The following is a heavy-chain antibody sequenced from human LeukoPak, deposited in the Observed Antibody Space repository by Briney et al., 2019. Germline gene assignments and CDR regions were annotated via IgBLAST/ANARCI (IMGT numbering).Heavy chain of an antibody. J-gene: IGHJ4*02. D-gene: IGHD1-26*01. CDR2: INWYSGSI. CDR3: AKDTQWELSTLYY. V-gene: IGHV3-9*01. Sequence: PGGSLRLSCAASGFTFDDYAMLWVRQAPGKGLEGVSGINWYSGSIGYADSVKGRFTISRHNAKNSLYLQMNSLRAEDTALYYCAKDTQWELSTLYYWGQGTLVTVSS. CDR1: GFTFDDYA.